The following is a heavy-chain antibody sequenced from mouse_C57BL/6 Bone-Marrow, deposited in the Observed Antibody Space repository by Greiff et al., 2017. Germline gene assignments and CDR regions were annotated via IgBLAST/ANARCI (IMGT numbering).Heavy chain of an antibody. CDR2: IDPSDSYT. CDR3: ALYPYYFDY. V-gene: IGHV1-69*01. Sequence: VQLQQPGAELVMPGASVKLSCKASGYTFTSYWMHWVKQRPGQGLEWIGEIDPSDSYTNYNQKFKGKSTLTVDKSFSTAYMQLSSLTSEDSAVYYCALYPYYFDYWGQGTTLTVSS. J-gene: IGHJ2*01. D-gene: IGHD2-1*01. CDR1: GYTFTSYW.